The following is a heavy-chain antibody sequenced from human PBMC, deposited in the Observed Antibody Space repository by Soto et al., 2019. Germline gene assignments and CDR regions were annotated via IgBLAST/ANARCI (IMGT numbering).Heavy chain of an antibody. J-gene: IGHJ4*02. CDR3: AIIPAVLYYYDANGYFYSLRPL. CDR1: GDSISSPTYY. Sequence: PSETLSLTCSVSGDSISSPTYYWGWIRQPPGKGLEWIGSVEDSGTTHYNPSLKSRVAISVHASKTQSSLRLNSVTAADSAVYYCAIIPAVLYYYDANGYFYSLRPLWGQGTQVTVSS. V-gene: IGHV4-39*01. D-gene: IGHD3-22*01. CDR2: VEDSGTT.